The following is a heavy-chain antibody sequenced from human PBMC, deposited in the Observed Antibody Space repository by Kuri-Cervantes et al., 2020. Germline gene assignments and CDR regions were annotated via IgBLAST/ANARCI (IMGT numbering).Heavy chain of an antibody. CDR1: GGPISSGYYY. D-gene: IGHD2-21*02. Sequence: SETLSLTCTVSGGPISSGYYYWSWIRQPPGKGLEWIGYIYYTGNTYYNPSLKSRVTISIDMSKNQFSLKLSSVTAADTAVYYCAREAVVLTAPFDYWGQGTRVTVSS. V-gene: IGHV4-30-4*01. J-gene: IGHJ4*02. CDR3: AREAVVLTAPFDY. CDR2: IYYTGNT.